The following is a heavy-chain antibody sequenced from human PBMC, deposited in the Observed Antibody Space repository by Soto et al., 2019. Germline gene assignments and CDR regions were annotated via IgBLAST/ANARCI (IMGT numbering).Heavy chain of an antibody. Sequence: ASVKVSCKASGYTFTSYDINWVRQATGQGLEWMGWMNPNSGNTAYAQKFQGRVTMTRNTSISTAYMELSSLRSEDTAVYYCARLHAVAPFDHWGQGTLVTVSS. J-gene: IGHJ5*02. CDR2: MNPNSGNT. V-gene: IGHV1-8*01. CDR1: GYTFTSYD. CDR3: ARLHAVAPFDH.